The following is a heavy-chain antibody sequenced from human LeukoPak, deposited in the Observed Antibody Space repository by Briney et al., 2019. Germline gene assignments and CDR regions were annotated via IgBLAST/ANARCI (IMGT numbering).Heavy chain of an antibody. CDR3: ARSQGKDQWEPPY. D-gene: IGHD1-26*01. V-gene: IGHV3-53*01. Sequence: GGSLRLSCAASGFTVSSNYMSWVRQAPGKGLEWVSVIYSGGSTYYADSVKGRFTISRDNSKNTLYLQMNSLRAEDTAVYYCARSQGKDQWEPPYWGQGTLVTVSS. CDR1: GFTVSSNY. CDR2: IYSGGST. J-gene: IGHJ4*02.